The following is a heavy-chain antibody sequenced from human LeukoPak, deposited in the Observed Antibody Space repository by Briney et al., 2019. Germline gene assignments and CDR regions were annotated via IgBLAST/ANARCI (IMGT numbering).Heavy chain of an antibody. CDR1: GFTVSSNY. CDR3: ATGSSDVAVLDY. D-gene: IGHD2-21*01. Sequence: GGSLRLSCAASGFTVSSNYMSWVRQAPGKGLEWVSVIYSGGSTYYADSVKGRFTISRDNSKNTLYLQMNSLGAEDTAVYYCATGSSDVAVLDYWGQGTLVTVSS. CDR2: IYSGGST. V-gene: IGHV3-53*01. J-gene: IGHJ4*02.